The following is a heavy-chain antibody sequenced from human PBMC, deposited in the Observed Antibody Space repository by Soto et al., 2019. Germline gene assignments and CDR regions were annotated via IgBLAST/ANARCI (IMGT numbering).Heavy chain of an antibody. Sequence: GASVKVSCKASGGTSSSYAISWVRQAPGQGLEWMGGIIPIFGTANYAQKFQGRVTITADESTSTAYMELSSLRSEDTAVYYCARSWTEVQHPHYYYYGMDVWGQGTTVTVSS. CDR1: GGTSSSYA. CDR3: ARSWTEVQHPHYYYYGMDV. V-gene: IGHV1-69*13. J-gene: IGHJ6*02. CDR2: IIPIFGTA. D-gene: IGHD1-1*01.